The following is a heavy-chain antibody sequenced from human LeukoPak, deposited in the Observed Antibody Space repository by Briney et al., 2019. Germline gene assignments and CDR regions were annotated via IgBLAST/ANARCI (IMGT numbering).Heavy chain of an antibody. CDR2: IYYSGRS. Sequence: KPSDTLSLTCTLSGRSISSYYWSWIRHPPGKRLEWIGHIYYSGRSNYSPSLNSRVTISVDTSKNQFPLKLSSVTAADTAVYYCASRSSIWSGYQDTLYYFDSWGQGTLVTVSS. CDR1: GRSISSYY. V-gene: IGHV4-59*07. CDR3: ASRSSIWSGYQDTLYYFDS. J-gene: IGHJ4*02. D-gene: IGHD3-3*01.